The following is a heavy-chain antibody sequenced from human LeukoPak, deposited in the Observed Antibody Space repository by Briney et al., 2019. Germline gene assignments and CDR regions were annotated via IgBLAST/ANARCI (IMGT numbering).Heavy chain of an antibody. J-gene: IGHJ5*02. CDR3: AKVGTVGGYCSSTSCYDWFDP. V-gene: IGHV3-23*01. CDR2: ISDSGANT. Sequence: GSLRLSCATSGFTFSSFAMSWVRQAPGKGPEWVSGISDSGANTYYPDSVKGRFTISRDNSKNTLYLQMNSLRAEDTAVYYCAKVGTVGGYCSSTSCYDWFDPWGQGTLVTVSS. D-gene: IGHD2-2*01. CDR1: GFTFSSFA.